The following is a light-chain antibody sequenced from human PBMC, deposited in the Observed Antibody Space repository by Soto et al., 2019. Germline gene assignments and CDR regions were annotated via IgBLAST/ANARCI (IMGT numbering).Light chain of an antibody. V-gene: IGKV1-5*03. CDR3: QQFNTYSPT. CDR1: QSISGR. Sequence: DIRMTQSPSSLSASVGDRVTITCRASQSISGRLAWYQQKPGKAPKLLIYRASSLETGVPSRFSGSGSETEFTFTISSLQPEDFATYYCQQFNTYSPTFGQGTKVDIK. J-gene: IGKJ1*01. CDR2: RAS.